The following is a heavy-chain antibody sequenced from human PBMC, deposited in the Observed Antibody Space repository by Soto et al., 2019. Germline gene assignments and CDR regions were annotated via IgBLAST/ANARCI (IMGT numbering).Heavy chain of an antibody. CDR1: GFTFTSSA. CDR2: IVVGSGNT. V-gene: IGHV1-58*01. Sequence: PVQVSCKASGFTFTSSAVQWVRQARGQRLEWIGWIVVGSGNTNYAQKFQERVTITRDMSTSTAYMELSSLRSEDTAVYYCAALPPPYYDILTGPDYYYYYYGMDVWGQGTTVTVSS. J-gene: IGHJ6*02. D-gene: IGHD3-9*01. CDR3: AALPPPYYDILTGPDYYYYYYGMDV.